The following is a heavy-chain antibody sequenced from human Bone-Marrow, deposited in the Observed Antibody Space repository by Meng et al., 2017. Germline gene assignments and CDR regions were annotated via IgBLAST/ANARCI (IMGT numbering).Heavy chain of an antibody. V-gene: IGHV4-30-2*01. Sequence: QLQLQESGPGLVKPSQTLSLTCAVSGGSISSGGYSWSWIRQPPGKGLEWFGYIYHSGSTHYNPSLKSRVIMSVDTSKNQFSLKLYSVTAADTAVYYCARARTTNQSKYRNAYNWFDPWGQGTLVTVSS. CDR3: ARARTTNQSKYRNAYNWFDP. CDR1: GGSISSGGYS. CDR2: IYHSGST. D-gene: IGHD2/OR15-2a*01. J-gene: IGHJ5*02.